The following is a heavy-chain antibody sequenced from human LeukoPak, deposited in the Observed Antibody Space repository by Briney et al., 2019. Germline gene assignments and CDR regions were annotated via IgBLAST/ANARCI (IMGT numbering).Heavy chain of an antibody. D-gene: IGHD3-16*02. CDR1: GFTFSDYY. Sequence: GGSLRLSCAASGFTFSDYYMSWIRQAPGKGLEWVSYISSSGSTIYYPASVKGRFTISRDNAKNSLYLQMNSLRAEDTAVYYCARGSSYYYYGMDVWGQGTTVTVSS. V-gene: IGHV3-11*01. CDR2: ISSSGSTI. J-gene: IGHJ6*02. CDR3: ARGSSYYYYGMDV.